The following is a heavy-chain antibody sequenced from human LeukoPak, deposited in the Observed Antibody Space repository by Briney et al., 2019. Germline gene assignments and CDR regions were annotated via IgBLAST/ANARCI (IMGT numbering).Heavy chain of an antibody. J-gene: IGHJ4*02. V-gene: IGHV3-21*04. D-gene: IGHD1-26*01. CDR3: ARSGSHDY. Sequence: GGSLRLSCAASGFTFSVYSMTWVRQAPGKGLEWVSSMTSSSYTNYADSVKGRFTISRDNAKNSLYLQMNSLRADDTAVYYCARSGSHDYWGQGTLVTVSS. CDR1: GFTFSVYS. CDR2: MTSSSYT.